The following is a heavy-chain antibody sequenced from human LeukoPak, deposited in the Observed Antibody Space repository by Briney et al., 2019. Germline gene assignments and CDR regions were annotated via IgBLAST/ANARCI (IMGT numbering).Heavy chain of an antibody. CDR2: VFHTGIT. CDR1: SGSITTYY. Sequence: SETLSLTCTVSSGSITTYYWNWIRQSPGKRPEWIGYVFHTGITKYNPSLESRVTMSMDTSKRQFSLSLTSVTTADTARYYCARGPRWRGSGRSYYYGMDVWATGPRSPSPQ. D-gene: IGHD3-10*01. CDR3: ARGPRWRGSGRSYYYGMDV. J-gene: IGHJ6*04. V-gene: IGHV4-59*01.